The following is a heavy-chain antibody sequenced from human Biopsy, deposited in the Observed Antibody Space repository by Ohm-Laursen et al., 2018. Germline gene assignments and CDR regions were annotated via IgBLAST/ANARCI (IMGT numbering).Heavy chain of an antibody. CDR2: INPHSGTT. D-gene: IGHD2-15*01. J-gene: IGHJ6*02. Sequence: ATVKISCKASGYTFTGQYLHWVRQVPGQGLEWMGWINPHSGTTKFAQDFQGRVTMTRDTSITTAYMELRSLRPDDTAIYYCARDRYRWNIAAVLAAHYNDFYYALDVWGQGTTVTVSS. CDR1: GYTFTGQY. CDR3: ARDRYRWNIAAVLAAHYNDFYYALDV. V-gene: IGHV1-2*02.